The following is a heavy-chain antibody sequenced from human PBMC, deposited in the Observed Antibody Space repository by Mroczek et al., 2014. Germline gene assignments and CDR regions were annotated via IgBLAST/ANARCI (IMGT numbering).Heavy chain of an antibody. CDR3: ASTGYYDSSGYYYYYYYMDV. CDR1: GGSISSYY. D-gene: IGHD3-22*01. CDR2: IYYSGST. Sequence: QVQLQESGPGLVKPSETLSLTCTVSGGSISSYYWSWIRQPPGKGLEWIGYIYYSGSTNYNPSLKSRVTISVDTSKNQFSLKLSSVTAADTAVYYCASTGYYDSSGYYYYYYYMDVWGKGTTVTVSS. V-gene: IGHV4-59*01. J-gene: IGHJ6*03.